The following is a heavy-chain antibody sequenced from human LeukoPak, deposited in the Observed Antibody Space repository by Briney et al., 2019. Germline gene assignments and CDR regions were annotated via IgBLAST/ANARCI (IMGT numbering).Heavy chain of an antibody. J-gene: IGHJ4*02. Sequence: GGSLRLSCAASGFTFSSYAMSWVRQAPGKGLEWVSAISGSGGSTYYADSVKGRFTISRDNSKNTLYLQVNSLRAEDTAVYYCAKDILGDSSSSSSFDYWGQGALVTVSS. CDR2: ISGSGGST. CDR3: AKDILGDSSSSSSFDY. CDR1: GFTFSSYA. V-gene: IGHV3-23*01. D-gene: IGHD6-6*01.